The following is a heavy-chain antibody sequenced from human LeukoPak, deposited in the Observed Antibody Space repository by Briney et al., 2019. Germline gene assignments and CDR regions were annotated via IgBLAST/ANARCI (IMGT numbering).Heavy chain of an antibody. CDR3: ARRCSSISCYNY. CDR1: GGSLSGFY. J-gene: IGHJ4*02. Sequence: PSETLSLTCAVYGGSLSGFYWSWIRQPPGKGLEWIGEINHSGSTNYNPSLKSRITISVDTSKNRFSLKLSSVTAADTAVYYCARRCSSISCYNYWGQGTLVTVSS. D-gene: IGHD2-2*02. V-gene: IGHV4-34*01. CDR2: INHSGST.